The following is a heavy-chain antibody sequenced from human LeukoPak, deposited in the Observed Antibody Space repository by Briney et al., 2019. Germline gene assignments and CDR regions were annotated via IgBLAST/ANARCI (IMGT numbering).Heavy chain of an antibody. Sequence: NPSGTLSLTCAVSGGSISSSNWWSWVRQPPGKGLEWIGEIYHSGSTNYNPSLKSRVTISVDKSKNQFSLKLSSVTAADTAVYYCAKAGYYYDSSQGAFDYWGQGTLVTVSS. CDR1: GGSISSSNW. V-gene: IGHV4-4*02. CDR2: IYHSGST. J-gene: IGHJ4*02. CDR3: AKAGYYYDSSQGAFDY. D-gene: IGHD3-22*01.